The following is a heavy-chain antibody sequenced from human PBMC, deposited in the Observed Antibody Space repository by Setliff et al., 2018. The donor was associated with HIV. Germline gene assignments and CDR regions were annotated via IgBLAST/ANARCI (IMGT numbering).Heavy chain of an antibody. Sequence: SETLSLTCSVSGGSISSSSYHWAWIRQPPGKGLEWIGTIYYSGNTYYNPSLKSRLTISLDTSTNKFSLKLSSVTAADTAVYYCARHRENGWFDPWGQGTLVTVS. CDR2: IYYSGNT. CDR3: ARHRENGWFDP. J-gene: IGHJ5*02. D-gene: IGHD1-26*01. CDR1: GGSISSSSYH. V-gene: IGHV4-39*01.